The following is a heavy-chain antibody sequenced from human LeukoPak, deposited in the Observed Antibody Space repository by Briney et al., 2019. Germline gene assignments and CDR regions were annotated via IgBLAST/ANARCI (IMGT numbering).Heavy chain of an antibody. V-gene: IGHV4-39*01. D-gene: IGHD1-26*01. CDR1: GGSISSISYY. J-gene: IGHJ6*03. Sequence: PSETLSLTCTVSGGSISSISYYWGWIRQPPGKGLEWIASIYYSGNTYYNPSLKSRVTISVDTSKNQFSLKLSSVTAADTAVYYCARHGTSYYYYYMDVWGKGTTVTVSS. CDR3: ARHGTSYYYYYMDV. CDR2: IYYSGNT.